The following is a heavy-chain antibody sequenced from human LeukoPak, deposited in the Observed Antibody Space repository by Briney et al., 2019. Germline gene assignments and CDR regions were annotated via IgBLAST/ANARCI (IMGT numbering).Heavy chain of an antibody. CDR3: ARSRQQLVSNWFDP. CDR1: VFAFSSYT. Sequence: PGGSLRLSCAASVFAFSSYTMHWVRQAPGKGLEWVAIISDDGINKSYADSVKGRFTISRDNSKSTLYLQMNSLRAEDTAVYYCARSRQQLVSNWFDPWGQGTLVTVSS. CDR2: ISDDGINK. V-gene: IGHV3-30-3*01. D-gene: IGHD6-13*01. J-gene: IGHJ5*02.